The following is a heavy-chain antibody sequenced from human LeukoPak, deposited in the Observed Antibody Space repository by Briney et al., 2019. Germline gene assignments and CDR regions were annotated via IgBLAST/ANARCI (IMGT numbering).Heavy chain of an antibody. CDR2: IIPLFGIA. J-gene: IGHJ5*02. D-gene: IGHD5-24*01. V-gene: IGHV1-69*10. CDR1: GGTFSSYA. CDR3: ARDNSVRDEAWWFNP. Sequence: GASVKVSCKASGGTFSSYAISWVRQAPGQGLEWMGGIIPLFGIADYAQKFQGRVTITADKSTSTAYMELSSLRSEDTAVYYCARDNSVRDEAWWFNPWGQGTLVTVSS.